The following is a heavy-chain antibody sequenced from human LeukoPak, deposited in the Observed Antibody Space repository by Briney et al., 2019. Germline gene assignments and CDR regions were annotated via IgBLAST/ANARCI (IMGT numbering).Heavy chain of an antibody. J-gene: IGHJ4*02. D-gene: IGHD2-15*01. Sequence: PGRSLRLSCAVSGFTFSSYGMHWVRQAPGKGLEWVAVIWYDGSNKYYADSVKGRFTISRDNSKNTLYLQMNSLRAEDTAVYYCARAASYCSGGSCYYFDYWGQGTLVTVSS. V-gene: IGHV3-33*01. CDR1: GFTFSSYG. CDR3: ARAASYCSGGSCYYFDY. CDR2: IWYDGSNK.